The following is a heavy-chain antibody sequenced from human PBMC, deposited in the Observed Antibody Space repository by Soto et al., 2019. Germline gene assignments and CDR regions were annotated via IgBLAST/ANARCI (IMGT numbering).Heavy chain of an antibody. V-gene: IGHV5-51*01. D-gene: IGHD2-15*01. CDR2: IYPGVYDI. CDR1: GYGFANYG. CDR3: ARALSHVLYQPFDH. Sequence: PGGSLKISCEASGYGFANYGIGWVRQMPGKGLEWMGVIYPGVYDIRYSPSFHGHVTISADKSISTAYLQWSSLEASDTALYFCARALSHVLYQPFDHWGQGTLVTVSS. J-gene: IGHJ4*02.